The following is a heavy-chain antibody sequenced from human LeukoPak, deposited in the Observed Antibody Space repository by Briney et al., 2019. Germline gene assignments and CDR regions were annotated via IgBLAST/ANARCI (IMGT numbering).Heavy chain of an antibody. J-gene: IGHJ6*03. CDR3: AREQRGVLSGRLGGLFASYHTYYYMDV. CDR1: GYTFTMYY. V-gene: IGHV1-46*01. D-gene: IGHD3-10*01. Sequence: ASVKVSCKASGYTFTMYYIHWVRQAPGQGLEWMGMINPNDGATTYTQRFQGGVTMTRDMSTTTVYMDLRSLRSEDTAVYFCAREQRGVLSGRLGGLFASYHTYYYMDVWGRGTTVTVSS. CDR2: INPNDGAT.